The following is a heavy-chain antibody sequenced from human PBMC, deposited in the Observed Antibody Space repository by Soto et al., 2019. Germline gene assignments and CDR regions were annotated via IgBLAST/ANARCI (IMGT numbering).Heavy chain of an antibody. Sequence: PGESLKISCKGSRYSFTSYWIGWVLQIPWKGLEWMGIIYPDDSDTRYSPSFQGQVTISADKSISTAYLQWSSLKASDTAMYYCAGGGVRGVITRTRDYYGMDVWGQGTTVTVSS. J-gene: IGHJ6*02. D-gene: IGHD3-10*01. V-gene: IGHV5-51*01. CDR1: RYSFTSYW. CDR2: IYPDDSDT. CDR3: AGGGVRGVITRTRDYYGMDV.